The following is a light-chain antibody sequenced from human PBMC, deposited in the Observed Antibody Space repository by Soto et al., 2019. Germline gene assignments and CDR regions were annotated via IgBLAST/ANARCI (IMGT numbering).Light chain of an antibody. J-gene: IGKJ1*01. CDR3: QQYGSSQWT. CDR2: AAS. Sequence: EIMLTQSPGTLSLSPGDRATLSCRASQSVAGSSLAWYQQKPAQAPRLLIYAASNRATGIPDRFSGSGSGTEFTLTISRMEPEDFAVYFCQQYGSSQWTFGQGTKVDIK. CDR1: QSVAGSS. V-gene: IGKV3-20*01.